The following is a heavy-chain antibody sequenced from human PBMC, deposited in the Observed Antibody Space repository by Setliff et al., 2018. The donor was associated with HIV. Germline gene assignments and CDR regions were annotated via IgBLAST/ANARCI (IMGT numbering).Heavy chain of an antibody. CDR1: GFSLSTSGMC. J-gene: IGHJ4*02. CDR3: ARHTGYSSGWWYFDY. V-gene: IGHV2-70*11. CDR2: IDWDDDK. D-gene: IGHD6-19*01. Sequence: SGPTLVNPTQTLTLTCTFSGFSLSTSGMCVSWIRQPPGKALEWLARIDWDDDKYYSTSLKTRLSISKDTSKNQVVLTLTNMDPVDTATYYCARHTGYSSGWWYFDYWGQGALVTAPQ.